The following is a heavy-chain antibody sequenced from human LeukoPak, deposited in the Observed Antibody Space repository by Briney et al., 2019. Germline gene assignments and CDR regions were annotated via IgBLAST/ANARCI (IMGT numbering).Heavy chain of an antibody. Sequence: GGSLRLSCAASGFTFSSYTMHWVRQAPGKALEYVSAIISNGGSTYYANSVKGRFTISRDNSKNTLYLQMGSLRAEDMAVYYCARGCSSTSCSEAPYYFDYWGQGTLVTVSS. V-gene: IGHV3-64*01. D-gene: IGHD2-2*01. CDR3: ARGCSSTSCSEAPYYFDY. CDR2: IISNGGST. CDR1: GFTFSSYT. J-gene: IGHJ4*02.